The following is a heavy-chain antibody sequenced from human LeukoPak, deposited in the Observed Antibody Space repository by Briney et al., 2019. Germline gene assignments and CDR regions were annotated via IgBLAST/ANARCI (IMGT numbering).Heavy chain of an antibody. Sequence: ASVKVSCKASGGTFSSCAISWVRQAPGQGLEWMGGIIPIFGTANYAQKFQGRVTITADESTSTAYMELSSLRSEDTAVYYCARGVGSSSYSWFDPWGQGTLVTVSS. CDR1: GGTFSSCA. D-gene: IGHD6-6*01. J-gene: IGHJ5*02. CDR2: IIPIFGTA. CDR3: ARGVGSSSYSWFDP. V-gene: IGHV1-69*13.